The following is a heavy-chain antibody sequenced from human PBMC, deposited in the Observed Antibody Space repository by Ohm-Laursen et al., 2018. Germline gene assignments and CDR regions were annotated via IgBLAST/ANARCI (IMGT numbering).Heavy chain of an antibody. CDR3: ARGVRGEYNDLPRGMDV. Sequence: GSLRLSCAASGFTFSSYDMHWVRQATGKGLEWVSAIGTAGNTYYPDSVKGRFTISRENAKNSLYLQMNSLRDGDTAVYYCARGVRGEYNDLPRGMDVWGQGTTVTVSS. CDR1: GFTFSSYD. CDR2: IGTAGNT. D-gene: IGHD1-14*01. J-gene: IGHJ6*02. V-gene: IGHV3-13*01.